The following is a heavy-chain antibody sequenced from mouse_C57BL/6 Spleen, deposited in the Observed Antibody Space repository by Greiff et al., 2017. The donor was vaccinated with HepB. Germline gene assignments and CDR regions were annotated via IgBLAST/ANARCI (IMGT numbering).Heavy chain of an antibody. CDR1: DSEVFPIAY. Sequence: QVQLQQSGSELRSPGSSVKLTCKDFDSEVFPIAYMSWVRQKPGHGFEWNGGILPSIGRTIYGEKFEDKATLDADTLSNTAYLELNSLTSEDSAIYYGARPYYYGSSLYWYFDVWGTGTTVTVSS. CDR2: ILPSIGRT. V-gene: IGHV15-2*01. D-gene: IGHD1-1*01. CDR3: ARPYYYGSSLYWYFDV. J-gene: IGHJ1*03.